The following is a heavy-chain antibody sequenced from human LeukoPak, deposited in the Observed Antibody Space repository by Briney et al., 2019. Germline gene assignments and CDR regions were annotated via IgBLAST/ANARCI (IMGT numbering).Heavy chain of an antibody. Sequence: PGGSLRLSCAASGFTFSSYAMSGVRQAPGKGLEWVSAISGSGGSTYYAGSVKGRFTISRDNSKNTLYLQMNSLRAEDTAVYYCAKDKEGTIQLWLPDYWGQGTLVTVSS. CDR3: AKDKEGTIQLWLPDY. V-gene: IGHV3-23*01. CDR1: GFTFSSYA. CDR2: ISGSGGST. J-gene: IGHJ4*02. D-gene: IGHD5-18*01.